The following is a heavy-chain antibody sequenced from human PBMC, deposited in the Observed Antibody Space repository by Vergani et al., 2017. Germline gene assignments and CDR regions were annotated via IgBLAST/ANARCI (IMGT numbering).Heavy chain of an antibody. J-gene: IGHJ6*02. CDR3: AKSLGGVTGTTSDILTGYSIHYYYYGMDV. D-gene: IGHD3-9*01. CDR1: GFTFSSYA. CDR2: ISGSGGST. V-gene: IGHV3-23*01. Sequence: EVQLLESGGGLVQPGGSLRLSCAASGFTFSSYAMSWVRQAPGKGLEWVSAISGSGGSTYYADSVKGRFTISRDNSKNTLYLQMNSLRAEDTAVYYCAKSLGGVTGTTSDILTGYSIHYYYYGMDVWGQGTTVTVSS.